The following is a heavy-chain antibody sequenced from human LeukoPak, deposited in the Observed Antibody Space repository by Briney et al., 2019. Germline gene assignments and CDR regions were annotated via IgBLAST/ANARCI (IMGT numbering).Heavy chain of an antibody. CDR2: ISGSGGST. D-gene: IGHD3-3*01. Sequence: GGSLRLSCAASGFTFSSYAMSWVRQAPGKGLEWVSAISGSGGSTYYADSVKGRFTISRDNSKNTLYLQMNSLRAEDTAVYYCAKGGQYDFWSGYYHQVYFDCWGQGTLVTVSS. CDR1: GFTFSSYA. CDR3: AKGGQYDFWSGYYHQVYFDC. J-gene: IGHJ4*02. V-gene: IGHV3-23*01.